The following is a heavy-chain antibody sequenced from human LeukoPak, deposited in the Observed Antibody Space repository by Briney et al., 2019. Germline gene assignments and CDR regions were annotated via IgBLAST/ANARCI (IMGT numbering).Heavy chain of an antibody. J-gene: IGHJ1*01. D-gene: IGHD2-2*01. CDR3: ARGGDIVVVPAPEPEYFHH. CDR2: IYYSGRT. CDR1: GDSISSGDYY. V-gene: IGHV4-30-4*08. Sequence: SQTLSLTCTVSGDSISSGDYYWSWIRQPPGKGLEWIGYIYYSGRTKYNPSLKSRVTISVDTSKNQFSLKLSSVTVADTAVYFCARGGDIVVVPAPEPEYFHHWGQGTLVTVSS.